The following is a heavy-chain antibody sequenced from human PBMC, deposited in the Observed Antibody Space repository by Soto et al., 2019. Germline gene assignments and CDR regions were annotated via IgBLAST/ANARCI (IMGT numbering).Heavy chain of an antibody. J-gene: IGHJ2*01. Sequence: EVQLVESGGGLVQPGRSLRLSCAASGFTFDDYAMHWVRQAPGKGLEWVSGISWNSGSIGYADSVRGRFTISRDNAKNSLYLQMNSLRAEDTALYYCVRTALAYCGGDCYRYWYFDLWGRGTLVTVSS. CDR1: GFTFDDYA. CDR2: ISWNSGSI. CDR3: VRTALAYCGGDCYRYWYFDL. V-gene: IGHV3-9*01. D-gene: IGHD2-21*01.